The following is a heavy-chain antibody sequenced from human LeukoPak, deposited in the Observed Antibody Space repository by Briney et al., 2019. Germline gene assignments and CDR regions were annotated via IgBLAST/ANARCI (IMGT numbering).Heavy chain of an antibody. J-gene: IGHJ6*02. CDR3: ARGPAVAGMDV. V-gene: IGHV4-59*01. CDR1: GGSISSYY. Sequence: SETLSLTCTVSGGSISSYYWSWIRQPPGKGLEWIGYIYYSGSTNYNPSLKSRVTISVDTSKNQFSLKLSSVTAADTAVYYCARGPAVAGMDVWGQGTTVTVSS. CDR2: IYYSGST. D-gene: IGHD6-19*01.